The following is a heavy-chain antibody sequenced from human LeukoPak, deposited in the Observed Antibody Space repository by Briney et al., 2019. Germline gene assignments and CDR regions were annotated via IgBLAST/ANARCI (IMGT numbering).Heavy chain of an antibody. CDR1: GGSFSGYY. D-gene: IGHD6-13*01. CDR2: INHSGST. J-gene: IGHJ4*02. Sequence: SETLSLTCAVYGGSFSGYYWSWIRQPPGKGLEWIGEINHSGSTNYNPSLKSQVTISVDTSKNQFSLKLSSVTAADTAVYYCARESIAAAGSYLFDYWGQGTLVTVSS. V-gene: IGHV4-34*01. CDR3: ARESIAAAGSYLFDY.